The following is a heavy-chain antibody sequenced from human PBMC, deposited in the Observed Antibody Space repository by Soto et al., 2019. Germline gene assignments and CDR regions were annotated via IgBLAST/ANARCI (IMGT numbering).Heavy chain of an antibody. J-gene: IGHJ4*02. CDR3: ARGNSAWTTGNFDY. CDR2: ISWHSGSI. CDR1: GFTFDDYA. D-gene: IGHD1-1*01. Sequence: GGSLRLSCAASGFTFDDYAMHWVRQAPGKGLEWVSGISWHSGSIGYADSVKGRFTISRDNAKNSLFLQMNSLRAEDTALYYCARGNSAWTTGNFDYWGQGTLVTVSS. V-gene: IGHV3-9*01.